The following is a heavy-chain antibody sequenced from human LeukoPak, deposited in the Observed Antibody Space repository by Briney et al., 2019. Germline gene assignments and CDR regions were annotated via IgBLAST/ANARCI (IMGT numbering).Heavy chain of an antibody. CDR3: AREGYWEQGAFDI. CDR1: GGSISISSYY. D-gene: IGHD1/OR15-1a*01. V-gene: IGHV4-61*01. CDR2: VFYSGKT. J-gene: IGHJ3*02. Sequence: SETLSLTCTVTGGSISISSYYWSWIRQSPGKGLEWIGYVFYSGKTDYSPSLRSRVSMSVDTSKNQFSLKVTSVTAADTAVYYCAREGYWEQGAFDIWGQGTMVTVSS.